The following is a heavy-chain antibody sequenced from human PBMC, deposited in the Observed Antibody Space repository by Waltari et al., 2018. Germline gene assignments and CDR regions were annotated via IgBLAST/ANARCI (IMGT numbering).Heavy chain of an antibody. CDR1: GGSITSNW. CDR3: ARAIAAAGTD. V-gene: IGHV4-4*02. D-gene: IGHD6-13*01. CDR2: IYHSGSN. J-gene: IGHJ4*02. Sequence: QVQLEESGTGLVKTSGTLSLSCAVSGGSITSNWWSWVRQPPGKGLEWIGYIYHSGSNYYSPSLKSCVTISVDRSKNQFSLKLSAVTAADTGVYYCARAIAAAGTDWGQGTLVTVSS.